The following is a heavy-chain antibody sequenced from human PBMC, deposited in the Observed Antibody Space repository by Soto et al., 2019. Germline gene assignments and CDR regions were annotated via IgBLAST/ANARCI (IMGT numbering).Heavy chain of an antibody. D-gene: IGHD7-27*01. CDR2: ISYTGRT. CDR1: GDSVTSGSYY. Sequence: TSETLSLTCIVSGDSVTSGSYYWTWLRQPPGKGLEWIGYISYTGRTKYNPSLQSRVTISVDTSKNDFSLNLSSVTAADTAVYFCAREWGLLPYYVMNVWGHGTAVTVSS. J-gene: IGHJ6*02. CDR3: AREWGLLPYYVMNV. V-gene: IGHV4-61*03.